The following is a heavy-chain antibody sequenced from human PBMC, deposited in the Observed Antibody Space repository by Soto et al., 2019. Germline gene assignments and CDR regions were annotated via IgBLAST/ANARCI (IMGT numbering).Heavy chain of an antibody. V-gene: IGHV3-33*01. CDR2: IWHDGSDK. Sequence: QEQLVESGGGVVQPGTSLRLSCVASGIAFSRYGMHWVRQAPGKGLEWLALIWHDGSDKYYADSVKGRFTISRDNSKNTVFLEMNSLRVEDTSVYYCVRDSGGSIEYFQRWGQGTLVTVSS. CDR3: VRDSGGSIEYFQR. J-gene: IGHJ1*01. D-gene: IGHD2-15*01. CDR1: GIAFSRYG.